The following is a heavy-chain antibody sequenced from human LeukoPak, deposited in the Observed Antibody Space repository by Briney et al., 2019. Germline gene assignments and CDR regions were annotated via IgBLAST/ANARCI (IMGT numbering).Heavy chain of an antibody. CDR1: GFTFNSYW. J-gene: IGHJ5*02. Sequence: GGSLRLSCAASGFTFNSYWMHWVRQAPGKGLVWVSRVNSDESRTAYADSVKGRFSISRDNAKNTLYLQMNSLRAEDTAVYYCARGYGDWFDPWGQGTLVTVSS. D-gene: IGHD4-17*01. V-gene: IGHV3-74*01. CDR3: ARGYGDWFDP. CDR2: VNSDESRT.